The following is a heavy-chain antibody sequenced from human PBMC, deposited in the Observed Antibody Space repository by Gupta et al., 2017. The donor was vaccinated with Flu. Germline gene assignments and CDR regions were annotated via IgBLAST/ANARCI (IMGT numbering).Heavy chain of an antibody. CDR1: GGSFGGYY. J-gene: IGHJ6*02. Sequence: QVQLPQWCAGLLTPSETLSLTCAGYGGSFGGYYWSWVRQTPEKGLGWIGDIHHSGSTNYNPSLQSRVTISLDTSKNQFSLKLTSVTAADTAVYYCARGRRGMDVWGQGTTVIVSS. V-gene: IGHV4-34*01. CDR3: ARGRRGMDV. CDR2: IHHSGST.